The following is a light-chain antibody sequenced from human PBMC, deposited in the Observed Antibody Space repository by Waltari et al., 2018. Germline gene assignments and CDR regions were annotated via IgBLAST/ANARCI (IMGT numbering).Light chain of an antibody. CDR2: EVS. CDR3: SSYTSSSTRVV. J-gene: IGLJ2*01. Sequence: QSALTQPAPVSGSPGQSITISCTGTSSDVGGYNYVSWYQQHPGKAPKLMIYEVSNRPSGVSNRFSGSKSGNTASLIISGLQAEDEADYYCSSYTSSSTRVVFGGGTKLTVL. V-gene: IGLV2-14*01. CDR1: SSDVGGYNY.